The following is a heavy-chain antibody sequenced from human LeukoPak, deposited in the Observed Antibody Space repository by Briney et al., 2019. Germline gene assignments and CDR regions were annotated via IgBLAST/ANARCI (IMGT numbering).Heavy chain of an antibody. Sequence: PGGSLRLSRAASGFTFSSYSMNWVRQAPGKGLEWVSSISSSSSYIYYADSVKGRFTISRDNAKNSLYLQMNSLRAEDTAVYYCARVAREQWLVAFQHWGQGTLVTVSS. CDR1: GFTFSSYS. V-gene: IGHV3-21*01. CDR2: ISSSSSYI. CDR3: ARVAREQWLVAFQH. D-gene: IGHD6-19*01. J-gene: IGHJ1*01.